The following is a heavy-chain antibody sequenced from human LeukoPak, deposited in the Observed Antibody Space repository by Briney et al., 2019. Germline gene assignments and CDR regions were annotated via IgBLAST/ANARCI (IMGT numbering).Heavy chain of an antibody. CDR1: GFTFSSYA. V-gene: IGHV3-49*04. Sequence: GGSLRLSCTASGFTFSSYAMNWVRQAPGKGLEWVGFIRSKAYGETADYAASVKGRFTISRDDSKAIAYLQMNSLKTEDTAVYHCTRDRGAYNLYDYWGQGTLVTVSS. CDR3: TRDRGAYNLYDY. J-gene: IGHJ4*02. CDR2: IRSKAYGETA. D-gene: IGHD1-1*01.